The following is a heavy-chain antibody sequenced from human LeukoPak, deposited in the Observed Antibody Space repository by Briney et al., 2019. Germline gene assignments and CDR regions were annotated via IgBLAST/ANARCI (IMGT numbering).Heavy chain of an antibody. Sequence: SETLSLTCAVYGGSFSGYYWSWIRQPPGKGLEWIGEINHSGSTNYNPSLKSRVTISVDTSKNQFSLKLSSVTAADTAVYYCARGMWLGYWGQGTLVTVSS. D-gene: IGHD6-19*01. CDR3: ARGMWLGY. V-gene: IGHV4-34*01. CDR1: GGSFSGYY. CDR2: INHSGST. J-gene: IGHJ4*02.